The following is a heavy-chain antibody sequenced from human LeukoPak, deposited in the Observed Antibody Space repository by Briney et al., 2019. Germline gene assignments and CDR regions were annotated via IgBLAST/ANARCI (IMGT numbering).Heavy chain of an antibody. D-gene: IGHD3-16*01. V-gene: IGHV3-74*01. J-gene: IGHJ4*02. CDR1: GFTFSSYW. Sequence: GGSLRLSCAASGFTFSSYWMHWVRQAPGKGLVWVSRISTDGSSAIYADSVRGRFTISRDNAKNTLYLQMNSLRAEDTAVYYCARVNVCPRCHFDYWGQGTLVTVSS. CDR2: ISTDGSSA. CDR3: ARVNVCPRCHFDY.